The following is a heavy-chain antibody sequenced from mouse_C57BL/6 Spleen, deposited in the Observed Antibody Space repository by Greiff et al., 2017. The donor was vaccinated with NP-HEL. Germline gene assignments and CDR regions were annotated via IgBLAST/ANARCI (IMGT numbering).Heavy chain of an antibody. V-gene: IGHV1-80*01. Sequence: QVQLKESGAELVKPGASVKISCKASGYAFSSYWMNWVKQRPGKGLEWIGQIYPGDGDTNYNGKFKGKATLTADKSSSTAYMQLSSLTSEDSAVYFCARRGNSYFDDWGQGTTLTVSS. CDR3: ARRGNSYFDD. CDR1: GYAFSSYW. D-gene: IGHD2-1*01. CDR2: IYPGDGDT. J-gene: IGHJ2*01.